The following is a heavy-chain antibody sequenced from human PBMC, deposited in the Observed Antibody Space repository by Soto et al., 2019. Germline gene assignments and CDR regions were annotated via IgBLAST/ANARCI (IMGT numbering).Heavy chain of an antibody. CDR2: ISGTGGNS. CDR3: ANPHTIVDASFNY. J-gene: IGHJ4*02. CDR1: GLSFSSFT. V-gene: IGHV3-23*01. D-gene: IGHD2-8*01. Sequence: EVQLLESGGGSVQPGGSLRLSCAASGLSFSSFTMSWVRQAPGKGLEWVSAISGTGGNSYYPDSVKGRFTISRDHSKKTLYLTMTSLSTQDTAVYKCANPHTIVDASFNYWGQGTLVTVSS.